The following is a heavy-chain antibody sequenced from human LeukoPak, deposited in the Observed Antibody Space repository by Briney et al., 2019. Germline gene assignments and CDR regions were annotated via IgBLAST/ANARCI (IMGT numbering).Heavy chain of an antibody. CDR3: ARTKLLPCAFDI. Sequence: SSETLSLTCAVYGGSFSGYYWSWIRQPPGKGLEWIGEINHSGSTNYNPSLKSRVTISVDTSKNQFSLKLSSVTAADTAVYYCARTKLLPCAFDIWGQGTMVTVSS. V-gene: IGHV4-34*01. J-gene: IGHJ3*02. CDR2: INHSGST. D-gene: IGHD3-10*01. CDR1: GGSFSGYY.